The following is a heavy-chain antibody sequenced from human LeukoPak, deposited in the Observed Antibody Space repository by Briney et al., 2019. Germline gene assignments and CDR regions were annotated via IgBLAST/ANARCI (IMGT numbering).Heavy chain of an antibody. CDR3: VRELRGGYFDF. D-gene: IGHD2-21*01. CDR2: FYLSAGTS. V-gene: IGHV1-46*03. J-gene: IGHJ4*02. CDR1: GYTFTDYY. Sequence: ASVKLSCKASGYTFTDYYIHWVRQAPGRGPEYVGVFYLSAGTSHSPQRFRGRVTLTSDTSASTVYVEVGSLQSEDTAIYYCVRELRGGYFDFWGQGTLVTVSS.